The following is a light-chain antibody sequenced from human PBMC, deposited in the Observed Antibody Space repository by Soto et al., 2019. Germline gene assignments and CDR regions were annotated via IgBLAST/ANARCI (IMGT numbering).Light chain of an antibody. CDR3: GSYTRNTTLTV. CDR2: GVS. Sequence: QSVLTQPASVSGSPGQSITISCTGSSSDIGGYEYVSWYQQHPGQAPKLLIFGVSDRPSGVSNRFSGSKSGNTASLTISGLQAEDEADYYCGSYTRNTTLTVFGSGTKVTVL. CDR1: SSDIGGYEY. J-gene: IGLJ1*01. V-gene: IGLV2-14*01.